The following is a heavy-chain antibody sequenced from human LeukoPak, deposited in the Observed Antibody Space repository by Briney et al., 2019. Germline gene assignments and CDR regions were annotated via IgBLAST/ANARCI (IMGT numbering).Heavy chain of an antibody. V-gene: IGHV1-2*02. Sequence: GASVKVSCKASGYTFTGYYMHWVRQAPGQGLEWMGWINPNSGGTNYAQKFQGRVTMTRDTSISTAYMELSRLRSDDTAVYYCARADYYDSSGYYYYYYYMDVWGKGTTVTVSS. CDR3: ARADYYDSSGYYYYYYYMDV. D-gene: IGHD3-22*01. CDR1: GYTFTGYY. CDR2: INPNSGGT. J-gene: IGHJ6*03.